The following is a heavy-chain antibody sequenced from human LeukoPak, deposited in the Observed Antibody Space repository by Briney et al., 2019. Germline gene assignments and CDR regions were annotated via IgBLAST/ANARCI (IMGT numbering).Heavy chain of an antibody. V-gene: IGHV1-46*01. D-gene: IGHD1-1*01. CDR1: GYTFTSYY. CDR3: AADHDFSNAFDI. Sequence: ASVKVSCKASGYTFTSYYMHWVRQAPGQGLEWMGIINPSGGSTSYAQKFQGRVTITRDVSASTAYMELSSLRSEDTAVYYCAADHDFSNAFDIWGQGTMVTVSS. J-gene: IGHJ3*02. CDR2: INPSGGST.